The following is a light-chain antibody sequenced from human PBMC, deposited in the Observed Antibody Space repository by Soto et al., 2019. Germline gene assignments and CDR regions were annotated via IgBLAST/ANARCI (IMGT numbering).Light chain of an antibody. CDR1: QGISSY. J-gene: IGKJ5*01. CDR3: QQLNTYPIT. Sequence: IQLTQSPSSLSASVGDRVTITCRASQGISSYLAWYQQKPGKAPKLLIYGASTLEGGGPFRFSGSGSGTDFTLTISSLQPEDFDTYYCQQLNTYPITCGQGTRLEIK. V-gene: IGKV1-9*01. CDR2: GAS.